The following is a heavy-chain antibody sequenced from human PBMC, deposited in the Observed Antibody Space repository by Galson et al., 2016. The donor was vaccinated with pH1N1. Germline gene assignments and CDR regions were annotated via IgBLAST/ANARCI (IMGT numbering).Heavy chain of an antibody. CDR1: GFTFTSYA. J-gene: IGHJ4*02. V-gene: IGHV3-30*04. Sequence: SLRLSCAASGFTFTSYAMHWVRQAPGKELEWVAVILYDGTNEYYADSVKGRFTISSDKTQSTGYLQMNSLRTEDTAVYYRARESEYSGHEEFNWAQGTLVIVSS. D-gene: IGHD5-12*01. CDR3: ARESEYSGHEEFN. CDR2: ILYDGTNE.